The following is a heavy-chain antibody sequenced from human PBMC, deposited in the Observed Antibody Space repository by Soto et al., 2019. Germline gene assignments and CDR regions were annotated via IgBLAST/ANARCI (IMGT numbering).Heavy chain of an antibody. Sequence: PSETLSLTCTVSGGSISSSSYYWGWIRQPPGKGLEWIGSIYYSGSTYYNPSLKSRVTISVDTSKNQFSLKLSSVTAADTAVYYCARQRVATIIIRDFAYWGQGTLVTVSS. J-gene: IGHJ4*02. V-gene: IGHV4-39*01. CDR3: ARQRVATIIIRDFAY. D-gene: IGHD5-12*01. CDR1: GGSISSSSYY. CDR2: IYYSGST.